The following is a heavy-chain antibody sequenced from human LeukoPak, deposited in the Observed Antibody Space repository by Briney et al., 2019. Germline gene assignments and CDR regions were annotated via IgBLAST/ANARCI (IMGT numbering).Heavy chain of an antibody. Sequence: PGGSLRLSCAASGFTFDDYGMNWVRQAPGKGLEWVSDIDWNGGSTGYADSVEGRFTISRDNAKNSLYLQMNSLRVEDTALYYCARGLVGATTRSTFDYWGRGTLVTVSS. CDR1: GFTFDDYG. D-gene: IGHD1-26*01. J-gene: IGHJ4*02. CDR2: IDWNGGST. V-gene: IGHV3-20*04. CDR3: ARGLVGATTRSTFDY.